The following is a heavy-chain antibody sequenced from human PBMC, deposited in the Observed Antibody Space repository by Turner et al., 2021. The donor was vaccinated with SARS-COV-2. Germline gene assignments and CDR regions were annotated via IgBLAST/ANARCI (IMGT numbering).Heavy chain of an antibody. V-gene: IGHV3-48*01. D-gene: IGHD5-18*01. CDR3: ARERGYSYGPYYYGMDV. Sequence: EVQLVESGGGLVQPGGSVGPSCAASGSTFSNYSMNWFRQAPGKGLEWVSYISSSSSTIYYADSVKGRFTISRDNAKNSLYLQMNSLRAEDTAVYYCARERGYSYGPYYYGMDVWGQGTTVTVSS. CDR2: ISSSSSTI. J-gene: IGHJ6*02. CDR1: GSTFSNYS.